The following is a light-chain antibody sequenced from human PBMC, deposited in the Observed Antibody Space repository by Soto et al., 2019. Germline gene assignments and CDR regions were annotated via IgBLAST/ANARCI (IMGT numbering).Light chain of an antibody. CDR1: SSDVGGYNY. Sequence: QSALTQPASVSGSPGQSITISCTGTSSDVGGYNYVSWYQQHPGKAPKLMIYDVSNRPSGVSNRFSGSKSGNTASLPISGLQAEDEAAYYCSSYTSSSTSVVFGGGTKLTVL. CDR3: SSYTSSSTSVV. V-gene: IGLV2-14*01. CDR2: DVS. J-gene: IGLJ2*01.